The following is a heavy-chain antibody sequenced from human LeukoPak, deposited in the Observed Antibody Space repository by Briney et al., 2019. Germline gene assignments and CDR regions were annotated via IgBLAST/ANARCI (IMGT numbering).Heavy chain of an antibody. CDR3: ARDKSGLPLWFGESPRYFDY. CDR1: GYTFTNYG. V-gene: IGHV1-18*04. J-gene: IGHJ4*02. D-gene: IGHD3-10*01. Sequence: VASVKVSCKASGYTFTNYGISWVRQAPGQGLEWMGWISAYNGNTNYAQKLQGRVTMTTDTSTSTAYMELRSLRSDDTAVYYCARDKSGLPLWFGESPRYFDYWGQGTLVTVSS. CDR2: ISAYNGNT.